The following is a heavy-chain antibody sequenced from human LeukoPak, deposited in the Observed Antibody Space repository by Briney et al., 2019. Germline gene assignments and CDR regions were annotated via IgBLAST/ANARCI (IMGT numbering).Heavy chain of an antibody. J-gene: IGHJ4*02. D-gene: IGHD3-16*01. Sequence: GGSLRLSCVASGFTFSSYAMSWVRETPARGLEWVSSLRGNGDAFYADSVKGRFTLSRDESKNTVYLQLNKLRVEDTAIYYCAKASWVSTADAVLWGQGTVVTVSS. CDR2: LRGNGDA. V-gene: IGHV3-23*01. CDR3: AKASWVSTADAVL. CDR1: GFTFSSYA.